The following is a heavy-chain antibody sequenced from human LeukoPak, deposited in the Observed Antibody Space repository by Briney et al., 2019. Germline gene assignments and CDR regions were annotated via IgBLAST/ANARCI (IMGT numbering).Heavy chain of an antibody. CDR1: GGTFSSYA. Sequence: GSSVKVSCKASGGTFSSYAISWVRQAPGQGLEWMGWISAYNGNTNYAQKLQGRVTMTTDTSTSTAYMELRSLRSDDTAVYYCARDQSSGSRASLRYFDWLSGNFDYWGQGTLVTVSS. D-gene: IGHD3-9*01. J-gene: IGHJ4*02. V-gene: IGHV1-18*01. CDR3: ARDQSSGSRASLRYFDWLSGNFDY. CDR2: ISAYNGNT.